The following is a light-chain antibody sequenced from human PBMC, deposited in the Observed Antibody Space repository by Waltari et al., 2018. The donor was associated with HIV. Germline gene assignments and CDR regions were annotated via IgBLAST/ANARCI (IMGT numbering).Light chain of an antibody. CDR1: SSDVGRYNL. J-gene: IGLJ3*02. Sequence: SALTQPASVSGSPGQAITVSCTGSSSDVGRYNLVSWYQQHPGKAPKLMIYEDDKRPYGVSNRFSGSKSGNTASLTISGLQAEDEADYYCCSYAGSTTWLFGGGTKLTVL. CDR2: EDD. CDR3: CSYAGSTTWL. V-gene: IGLV2-23*01.